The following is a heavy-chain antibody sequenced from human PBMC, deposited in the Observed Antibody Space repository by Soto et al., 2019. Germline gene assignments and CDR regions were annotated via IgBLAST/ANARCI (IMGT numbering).Heavy chain of an antibody. CDR1: GYTFTSYY. CDR2: IHPSGGTT. CDR3: AREYPSTYWFDP. J-gene: IGHJ5*02. V-gene: IGHV1-46*01. Sequence: ASVKVSCKASGYTFTSYYMHWVRQAPGQGLEWMGIIHPSGGTTSYAQKFQGRVTMTRDTSTSTVYMDLSSLTSEDTAVYYCAREYPSTYWFDPWGQGTLVTVSS.